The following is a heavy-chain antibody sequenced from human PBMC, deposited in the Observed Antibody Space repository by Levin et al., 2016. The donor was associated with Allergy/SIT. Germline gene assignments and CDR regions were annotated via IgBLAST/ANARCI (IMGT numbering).Heavy chain of an antibody. CDR3: ARRETRCSITSCLFDY. D-gene: IGHD2-2*01. V-gene: IGHV4-4*02. J-gene: IGHJ4*02. Sequence: WIRQPPGKGLELIGEIYPSGSTNYNPSLKSRVTISVDKSKNQFSLKLSSVTAADTAVYYCARRETRCSITSCLFDYWGQGTLVTVSS. CDR2: IYPSGST.